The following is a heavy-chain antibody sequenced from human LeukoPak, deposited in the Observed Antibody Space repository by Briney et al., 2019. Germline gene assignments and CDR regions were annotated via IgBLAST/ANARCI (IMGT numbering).Heavy chain of an antibody. CDR1: GGSFSGYY. V-gene: IGHV4-34*01. CDR2: INHSGST. CDR3: ARESDYYGSGSYMDWFDP. J-gene: IGHJ5*02. Sequence: SETLSLTCAVYGGSFSGYYWSWIRQPPGKGLEWIGEINHSGSTNYNPSLKSRVTMSVDTSKNQFSLKLSSVTAADTAVYYCARESDYYGSGSYMDWFDPWGEGTLVTVSS. D-gene: IGHD3-10*01.